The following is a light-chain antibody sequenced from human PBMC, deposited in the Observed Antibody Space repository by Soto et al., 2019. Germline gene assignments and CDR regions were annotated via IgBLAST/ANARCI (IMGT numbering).Light chain of an antibody. CDR1: QRVSSSY. Sequence: IALTQSPGTLSLSPGERATLSCRASQRVSSSYVAWYQHKPGQASRLLIHGASIRATGIPNRFSGSGSGTDFTLTRSKLEPEDFAVYYCHQCGNLPYAVGQGTKLQIK. CDR3: HQCGNLPYA. V-gene: IGKV3-20*01. J-gene: IGKJ2*01. CDR2: GAS.